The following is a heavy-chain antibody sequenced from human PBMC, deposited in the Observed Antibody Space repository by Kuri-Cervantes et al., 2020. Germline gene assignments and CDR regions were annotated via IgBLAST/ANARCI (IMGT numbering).Heavy chain of an antibody. CDR2: INHSGST. D-gene: IGHD3-9*01. Sequence: SETLSLTCTVSGGSISSYYWSWIRQPPGKGLEWIGEINHSGSTNYNPSLKSRVTISVDTSKNQFSLKLSSVTAADTAVYYCARDWRLRYFDWLDYGMDVWGQGTTVTVSS. CDR1: GGSISSYY. CDR3: ARDWRLRYFDWLDYGMDV. V-gene: IGHV4-34*01. J-gene: IGHJ6*02.